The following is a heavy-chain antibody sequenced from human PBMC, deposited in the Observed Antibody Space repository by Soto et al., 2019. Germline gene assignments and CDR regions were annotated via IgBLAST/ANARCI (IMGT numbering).Heavy chain of an antibody. CDR1: GFTFSSYG. Sequence: GSLRLSCAASGFTFSSYGMHWVRQAPGKGLEWVGNIRQDGSEKNYVDSVKGRFTISRDNAKNSLYLQMNSLRAEDTAVYYCAREIVVARGASYFDYWGPGTLVTVSS. CDR3: AREIVVARGASYFDY. V-gene: IGHV3-7*01. D-gene: IGHD2-2*01. J-gene: IGHJ4*02. CDR2: IRQDGSEK.